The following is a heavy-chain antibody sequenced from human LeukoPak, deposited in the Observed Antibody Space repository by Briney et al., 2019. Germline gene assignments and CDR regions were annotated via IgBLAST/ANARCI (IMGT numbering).Heavy chain of an antibody. D-gene: IGHD1-26*01. CDR2: IYYSGST. V-gene: IGHV4-39*01. CDR1: GGSIRSSSYY. CDR3: ARRREFDY. J-gene: IGHJ4*02. Sequence: SETLSLTCTVSGGSIRSSSYYWGWIRQPPGKGLEWIGSIYYSGSTYYNPSLKSRVTISVDTSKNQFSLKLSSVTAADTAVYYCARRREFDYWGQGTLVTVSS.